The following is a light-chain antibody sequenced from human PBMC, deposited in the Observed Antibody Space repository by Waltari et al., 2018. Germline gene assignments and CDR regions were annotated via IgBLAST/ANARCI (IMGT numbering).Light chain of an antibody. Sequence: CRASQSVSRTLALYQQKPGQAPRLLIYGASSRATGIPDRFSGSGSVTDFSLTISRLEPDDSAVYFCQHYVSLPATFGQGTKVEIK. CDR1: QSVSRT. CDR2: GAS. J-gene: IGKJ1*01. CDR3: QHYVSLPAT. V-gene: IGKV3-20*01.